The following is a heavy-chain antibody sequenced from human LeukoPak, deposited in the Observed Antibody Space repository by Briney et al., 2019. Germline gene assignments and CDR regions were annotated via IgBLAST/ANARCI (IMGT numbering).Heavy chain of an antibody. CDR3: AREVKQQLVLYYYYYMDV. D-gene: IGHD6-13*01. J-gene: IGHJ6*03. CDR2: IYTSGST. Sequence: ASETLSLTCTVSGGSISSYYWSWIRQPAGKGLEWIGRIYTSGSTNYNPSLKSRVTISVDKSKSQFSLKLSSVTAADTAVYYCAREVKQQLVLYYYYYMDVWGKGTTVTVSS. CDR1: GGSISSYY. V-gene: IGHV4-4*07.